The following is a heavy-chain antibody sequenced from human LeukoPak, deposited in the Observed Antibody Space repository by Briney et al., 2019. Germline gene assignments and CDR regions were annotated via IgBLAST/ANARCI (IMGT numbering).Heavy chain of an antibody. V-gene: IGHV3-48*01. CDR2: ISSSSGTI. J-gene: IGHJ4*02. CDR1: GFTFRNAW. Sequence: PGGSLRLSCAASGFTFRNAWMSWVRQAPGKGLEWVSYISSSSGTIYYADSVKGRFTISRDNAKNSLYLQMNSLRADDTAVYYCAKSGYNRFDYWGQGTLVTVSS. D-gene: IGHD5-24*01. CDR3: AKSGYNRFDY.